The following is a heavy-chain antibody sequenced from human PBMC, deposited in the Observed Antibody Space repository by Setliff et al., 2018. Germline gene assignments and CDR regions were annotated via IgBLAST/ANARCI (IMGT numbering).Heavy chain of an antibody. Sequence: ASVKVSCKASGYTFTDFGVSWVRQAPGQGLEWVGWISPHNGNTYYAPKFQGTVLMTADTSTTTAYLELRSLRSDDTAVYYCMRLVRFCSRTVCQRTSGDEAWGQGTLVTVSS. V-gene: IGHV1-18*01. J-gene: IGHJ5*02. CDR3: MRLVRFCSRTVCQRTSGDEA. CDR2: ISPHNGNT. D-gene: IGHD3-3*01. CDR1: GYTFTDFG.